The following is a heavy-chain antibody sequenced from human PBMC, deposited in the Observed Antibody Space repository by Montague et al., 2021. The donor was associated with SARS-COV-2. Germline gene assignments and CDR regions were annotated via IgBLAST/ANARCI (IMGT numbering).Heavy chain of an antibody. Sequence: TLSLTCTVSGDSITSDVSYWSWIRQPAGKGLEWIGRVYTTGSTNYNPSLKSRLTISLDTSKNQFSLKVNSVTAADTAVYYCARHYSATLPAVYWGQGTLVTVSS. J-gene: IGHJ4*02. CDR2: VYTTGST. CDR3: ARHYSATLPAVY. V-gene: IGHV4-61*02. CDR1: GDSITSDVSY. D-gene: IGHD2-15*01.